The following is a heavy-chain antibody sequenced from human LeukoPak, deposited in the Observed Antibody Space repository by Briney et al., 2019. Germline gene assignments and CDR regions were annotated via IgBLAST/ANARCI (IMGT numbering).Heavy chain of an antibody. CDR3: AKDLNYSGNFIFDY. D-gene: IGHD4-23*01. J-gene: IGHJ4*02. CDR1: GFTFSSYA. CDR2: ISGSGGST. V-gene: IGHV3-23*01. Sequence: GGFLRLSCAASGFTFSSYAMSWVRQAPGKGLEWVSAISGSGGSTYYADSVKGRFTISRDNSKNTLYLQMNSLRAEDTAVYYCAKDLNYSGNFIFDYWGQGTLVTVSS.